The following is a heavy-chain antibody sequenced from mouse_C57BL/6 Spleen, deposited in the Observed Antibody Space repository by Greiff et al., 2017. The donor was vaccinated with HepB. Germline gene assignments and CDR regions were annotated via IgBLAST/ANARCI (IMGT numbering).Heavy chain of an antibody. J-gene: IGHJ3*01. CDR2: IDPSDSYT. V-gene: IGHV1-69*01. Sequence: QVQLQQPGAELVMPGASVKLSCKASGYTFTSYWMHWVKQRPGQGLEWIGEIDPSDSYTNYNQKFKGKSTLTVDKSSSTAYMQLSSLTSEDSAVYYCARGYSNSVYFFAYWGQGTLVTVSA. D-gene: IGHD2-5*01. CDR3: ARGYSNSVYFFAY. CDR1: GYTFTSYW.